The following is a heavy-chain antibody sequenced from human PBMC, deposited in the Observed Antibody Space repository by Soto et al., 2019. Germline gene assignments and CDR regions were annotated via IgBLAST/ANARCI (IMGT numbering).Heavy chain of an antibody. Sequence: SETLSLTCTVSGGSISSYYWSWIRQPPGKGLEWIGYIYYSGSTNYNPSLKSRVTISVDTSKNQFSLKLSSVTAADTAVYYCARKAGPNDYCTNGVCSSKSDAFDIWGQGTMVTVSS. J-gene: IGHJ3*02. V-gene: IGHV4-59*01. CDR3: ARKAGPNDYCTNGVCSSKSDAFDI. D-gene: IGHD2-8*01. CDR2: IYYSGST. CDR1: GGSISSYY.